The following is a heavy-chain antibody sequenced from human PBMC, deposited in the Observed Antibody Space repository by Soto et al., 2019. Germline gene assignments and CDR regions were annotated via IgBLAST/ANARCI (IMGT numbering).Heavy chain of an antibody. V-gene: IGHV3-30-3*01. J-gene: IGHJ6*02. CDR2: ISYDGSNK. CDR1: GFTFSSYA. CDR3: ARVYRDIAATIGGPDYYYGMDV. Sequence: GGSLRLSCAASGFTFSSYAMHWVRQAPGKGLEWVAVISYDGSNKYYADSVKGRFTISRDNSKSTLYLQMNSLRAEDTAVYYCARVYRDIAATIGGPDYYYGMDVWGQGTTVTVYS. D-gene: IGHD5-12*01.